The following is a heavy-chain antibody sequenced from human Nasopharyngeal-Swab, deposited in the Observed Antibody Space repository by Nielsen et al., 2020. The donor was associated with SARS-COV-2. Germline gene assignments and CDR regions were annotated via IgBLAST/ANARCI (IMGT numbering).Heavy chain of an antibody. CDR3: ARGLTGHIVQWIPSPY. V-gene: IGHV3-23*01. CDR2: ISELGSGI. Sequence: GGSLRLSCAASGFSITTYGMTWVRQAPGKGLEWVSGISELGSGIYHADSVRGRFSISRDTSTNTVYLQMNTVRAEDTGLYYCARGLTGHIVQWIPSPYWGQGTLVTVSS. J-gene: IGHJ4*02. CDR1: GFSITTYG. D-gene: IGHD1-14*01.